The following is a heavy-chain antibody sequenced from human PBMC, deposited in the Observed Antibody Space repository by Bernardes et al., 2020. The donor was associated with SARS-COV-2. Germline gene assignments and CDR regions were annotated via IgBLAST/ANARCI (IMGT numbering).Heavy chain of an antibody. V-gene: IGHV4-34*01. J-gene: IGHJ3*02. CDR3: ARGLVNLYGDYYDAFDI. Sequence: AESLSVRCAVYGGSFSGYYWSWLRQPPEKGLEWIGDINHSGTSNYNPSLRSRVTISVDTSKNQFSLKLSSVTAADTAVYYCARGLVNLYGDYYDAFDIWGQGTMVTVSS. CDR2: INHSGTS. CDR1: GGSFSGYY. D-gene: IGHD4-17*01.